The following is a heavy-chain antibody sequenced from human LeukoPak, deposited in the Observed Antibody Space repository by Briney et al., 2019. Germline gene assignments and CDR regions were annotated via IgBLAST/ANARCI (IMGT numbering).Heavy chain of an antibody. D-gene: IGHD3-22*01. CDR2: IYYSGST. V-gene: IGHV4-59*08. CDR1: GGSISSYY. J-gene: IGHJ4*02. CDR3: ARQDHSSGLGKY. Sequence: SETLSLTCTVSGGSISSYYWSWIRQPPGKGLEWIGYIYYSGSTNYNPSLKSRVTISVDTSKNQFSLKLSSVTAADTAVYYCARQDHSSGLGKYWGQGTLVTVSS.